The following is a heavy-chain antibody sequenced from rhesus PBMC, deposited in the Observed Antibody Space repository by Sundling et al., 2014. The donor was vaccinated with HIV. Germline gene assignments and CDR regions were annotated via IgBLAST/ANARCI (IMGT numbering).Heavy chain of an antibody. CDR1: GFSLSTTGTA. Sequence: QVTLKESGPALVKPTQSLTLTCTFSGFSLSTTGTAVGWIRQPPGKTLEWLAHIYWDDDKRYSTSLKSRLTISKDTSKNQVILTLDNIDPVDTATYYCARVHVVYGLDSWGQGVVVTVSS. V-gene: IGHV2-174*02. CDR3: ARVHVVYGLDS. CDR2: IYWDDDK. J-gene: IGHJ6*01. D-gene: IGHD2-39*01.